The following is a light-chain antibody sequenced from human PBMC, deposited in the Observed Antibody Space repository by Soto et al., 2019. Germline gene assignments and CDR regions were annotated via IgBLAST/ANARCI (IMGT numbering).Light chain of an antibody. CDR3: QQSYSSPQT. CDR1: QSISNR. Sequence: EIKITQSPSTLSSPVGDRATITCGASQSISNRLAWYQQKPGKAPKVLIYDASSLESGVPSRFSGSGSGTDFTLTISSLQPEDFAIYYCQQSYSSPQTFGQGTKVDIK. V-gene: IGKV1-5*01. CDR2: DAS. J-gene: IGKJ1*01.